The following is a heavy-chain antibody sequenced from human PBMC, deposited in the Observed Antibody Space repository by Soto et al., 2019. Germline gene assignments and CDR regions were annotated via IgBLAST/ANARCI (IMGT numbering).Heavy chain of an antibody. V-gene: IGHV5-10-1*01. D-gene: IGHD2-15*01. J-gene: IGHJ6*02. CDR2: IDPSDSYT. Sequence: GESLKNSCKGSGYSFTSYWISWVRQMTGKGLEWMGRIDPSDSYTNYSPSFQGHVTISADKSISTAYLQWSSLKASDTAMYYCASLGYCSGGSCEQTYYYYYYGMDVWGQGTAVTVSS. CDR1: GYSFTSYW. CDR3: ASLGYCSGGSCEQTYYYYYYGMDV.